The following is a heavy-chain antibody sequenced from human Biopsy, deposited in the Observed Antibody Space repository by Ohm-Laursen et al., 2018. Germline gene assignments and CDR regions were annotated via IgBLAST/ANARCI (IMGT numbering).Heavy chain of an antibody. Sequence: SVKVSCNASAGTLNTYSISWVRQAPGQGLEWMGRIINVLGVTNYAPRFQGRLTITADGSARTVYMDLIGLKPEDSAVYFCAKGEDDIKGQGALNVWGLGTMVTVSS. J-gene: IGHJ3*01. V-gene: IGHV1-69*02. CDR2: IINVLGVT. CDR3: AKGEDDIKGQGALNV. CDR1: AGTLNTYS. D-gene: IGHD1-26*01.